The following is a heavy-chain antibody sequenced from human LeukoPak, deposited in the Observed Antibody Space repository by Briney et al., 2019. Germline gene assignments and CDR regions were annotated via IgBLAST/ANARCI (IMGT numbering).Heavy chain of an antibody. Sequence: PGGSLRLSCAASGFTLSSYAMSWVRPAPGKGLEWVSAISGSGGSTYYADSVKGRFTISRDNSKNTLYLQMNSLRAEDTAVYYCAKDRGYSYGYFGYWGQGTLVSVSS. J-gene: IGHJ4*02. D-gene: IGHD5-18*01. V-gene: IGHV3-23*01. CDR3: AKDRGYSYGYFGY. CDR1: GFTLSSYA. CDR2: ISGSGGST.